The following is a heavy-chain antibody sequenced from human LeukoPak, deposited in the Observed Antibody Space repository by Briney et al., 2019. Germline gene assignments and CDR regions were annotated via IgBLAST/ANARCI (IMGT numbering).Heavy chain of an antibody. CDR3: AKDSPKVGPYYYDSSGYPDAFDI. CDR1: GFTFSSYA. V-gene: IGHV3-23*01. CDR2: ISGSGGST. J-gene: IGHJ3*02. D-gene: IGHD3-22*01. Sequence: PGGSLRLSCAASGFTFSSYAMSWVRQAPGKGLEWVSAISGSGGSTYYADSVKGRFTISRDNSKNTLYLQMNSLRAEDTAVYYCAKDSPKVGPYYYDSSGYPDAFDIWGQGTMVTVSS.